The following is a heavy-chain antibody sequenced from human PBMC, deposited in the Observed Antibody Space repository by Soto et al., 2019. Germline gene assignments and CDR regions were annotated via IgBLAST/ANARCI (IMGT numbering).Heavy chain of an antibody. D-gene: IGHD6-19*01. CDR1: GYTFTSYY. CDR3: ARGTWDSSGWYTSPFDY. V-gene: IGHV1-46*01. J-gene: IGHJ4*02. Sequence: ASVKVSCKASGYTFTSYYIHWVRQAPGQGLEWMGIINPLSGSTAYAQKFQGRVTLTRDTSTSTVSMGLSSLRSEDTAMYYCARGTWDSSGWYTSPFDYWGQGTVVTVSS. CDR2: INPLSGST.